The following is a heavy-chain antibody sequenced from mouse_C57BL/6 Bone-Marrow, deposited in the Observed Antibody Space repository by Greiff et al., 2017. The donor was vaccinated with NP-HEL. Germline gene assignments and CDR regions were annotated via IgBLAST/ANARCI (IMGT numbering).Heavy chain of an antibody. CDR2: IHPNSGST. D-gene: IGHD1-1*01. Sequence: QVQLQQPGAELVKPGASVKLSCKASGYTFTSYWMHWVKQRPGHGLEWIGMIHPNSGSTNYNEKFKSKATLTVDKSSSTAYMQLRSLTSEESAVYYYARGGYGSRFAYWGQGTLVTVSA. V-gene: IGHV1-64*01. CDR1: GYTFTSYW. J-gene: IGHJ3*01. CDR3: ARGGYGSRFAY.